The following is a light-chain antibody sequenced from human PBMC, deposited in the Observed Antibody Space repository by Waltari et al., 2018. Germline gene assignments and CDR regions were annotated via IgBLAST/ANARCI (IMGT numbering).Light chain of an antibody. Sequence: DIQMTQSPSTLSASVGDRVTITCRASQSITNWLAWYQQRPGQAPKLLSFRASLLERGVPSRFSGSGHGTEFTLTISGLQPDDFGTYYCQQYDSYEYTFGQGTYLDIK. CDR3: QQYDSYEYT. CDR1: QSITNW. CDR2: RAS. J-gene: IGKJ2*01. V-gene: IGKV1-5*03.